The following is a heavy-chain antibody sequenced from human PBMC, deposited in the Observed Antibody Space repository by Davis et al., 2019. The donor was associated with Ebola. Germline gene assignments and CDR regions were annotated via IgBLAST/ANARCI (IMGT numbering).Heavy chain of an antibody. CDR2: TSGSGGST. Sequence: GESLKISCAASGFIFSSYAMSWVRQAPGKGLEWVSSTSGSGGSTYYADSVKGRFTISRDNSKNTLYLQMSSLRAEDTAIYYCAKGWLWLALDYWGQGTLVTVSS. J-gene: IGHJ4*02. D-gene: IGHD3-10*01. V-gene: IGHV3-23*01. CDR3: AKGWLWLALDY. CDR1: GFIFSSYA.